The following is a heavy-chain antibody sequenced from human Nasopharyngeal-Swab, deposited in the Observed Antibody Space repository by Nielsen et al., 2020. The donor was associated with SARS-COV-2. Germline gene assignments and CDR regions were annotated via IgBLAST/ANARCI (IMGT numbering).Heavy chain of an antibody. J-gene: IGHJ4*02. D-gene: IGHD2-21*01. CDR2: ISGSGEST. Sequence: GESLKISCAASGFTFSTYDMSWARQAPGKGLEWVSGISGSGESTHYADSVKGRPTISRDNSKNTLYLQMNSLRAEDTAVYYCVKGPPAVIHYFDYWGQGTLVTVSS. CDR3: VKGPPAVIHYFDY. CDR1: GFTFSTYD. V-gene: IGHV3-23*01.